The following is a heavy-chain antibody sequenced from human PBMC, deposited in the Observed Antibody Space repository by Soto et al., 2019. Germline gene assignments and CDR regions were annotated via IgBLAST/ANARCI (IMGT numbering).Heavy chain of an antibody. D-gene: IGHD3-10*01. CDR1: GFTFSSYS. Sequence: GGSLRLSCAASGFTFSSYSMIWVRQAPGKGLEWVSGFRSGGDDGTTHYADSVKGRFTISRDNSKNTLFLQMDSLRAEDTAIYYCAKKVNSGPGSQYFDYWGQGTLVTVSS. CDR3: AKKVNSGPGSQYFDY. V-gene: IGHV3-23*01. CDR2: FRSGGDDGTT. J-gene: IGHJ4*02.